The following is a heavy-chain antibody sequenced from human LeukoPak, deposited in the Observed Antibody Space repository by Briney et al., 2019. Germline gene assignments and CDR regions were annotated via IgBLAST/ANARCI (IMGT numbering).Heavy chain of an antibody. Sequence: SVKVSCKASGGTFSSYAISWVRQAPGQGLEWMGRIIPIFCTANYAQKFQGRITITTDESTSTAYMELSSLRSEDTAVYYCARDLTGYSSGWENFDYWGQGTLVTVSA. CDR3: ARDLTGYSSGWENFDY. D-gene: IGHD6-19*01. J-gene: IGHJ4*02. CDR1: GGTFSSYA. V-gene: IGHV1-69*05. CDR2: IIPIFCTA.